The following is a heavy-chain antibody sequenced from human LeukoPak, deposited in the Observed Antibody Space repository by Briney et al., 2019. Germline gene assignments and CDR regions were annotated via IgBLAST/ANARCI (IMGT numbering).Heavy chain of an antibody. V-gene: IGHV4-39*01. CDR3: ARLWVDIVVVVAATTEYYFDY. CDR2: LYYSGST. J-gene: IGHJ4*02. D-gene: IGHD2-15*01. Sequence: SETLSLTCIISGGSISSSTYYWGWIRQPPGKGLEWIGTLYYSGSTYYNPSLKSRVTISVDTSKNQFSLKLSSVTAADTAVYYCARLWVDIVVVVAATTEYYFDYWGQGTLVTVSS. CDR1: GGSISSSTYY.